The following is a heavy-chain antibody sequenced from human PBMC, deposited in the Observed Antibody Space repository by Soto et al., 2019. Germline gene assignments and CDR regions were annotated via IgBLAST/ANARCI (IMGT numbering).Heavy chain of an antibody. CDR3: AKGGYGDYNYYYGMDV. D-gene: IGHD4-17*01. V-gene: IGHV3-30*18. Sequence: QVQLVESGGGVVQPGRSLRLSCAASGFTFSSYGMHWVRQAPGKGLEWVAVISYDGSNKYYADSVKGRFTISRDNSKNTLYLQMNSLRAEDTAVYYCAKGGYGDYNYYYGMDVWGQGTTVTVSS. CDR1: GFTFSSYG. J-gene: IGHJ6*02. CDR2: ISYDGSNK.